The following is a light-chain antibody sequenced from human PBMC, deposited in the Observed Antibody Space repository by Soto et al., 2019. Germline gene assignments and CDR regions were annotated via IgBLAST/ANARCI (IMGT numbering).Light chain of an antibody. J-gene: IGLJ2*01. Sequence: QSALTQPASVSGSPGQSITISCSGSSSDIGRYNHVSWYQQHPGKAPKVMIYEVNNRPSGVSDRFSGSKSGNTASLTISGLQTEGEADYYCSSYTTTDTLIFGGGTKLTVL. CDR2: EVN. V-gene: IGLV2-14*01. CDR1: SSDIGRYNH. CDR3: SSYTTTDTLI.